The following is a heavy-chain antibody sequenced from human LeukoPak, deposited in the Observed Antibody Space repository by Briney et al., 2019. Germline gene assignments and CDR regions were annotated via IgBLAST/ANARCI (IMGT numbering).Heavy chain of an antibody. J-gene: IGHJ4*02. CDR3: ARSSGYPFFDY. V-gene: IGHV3-48*01. CDR1: GFTFSDYS. CDR2: ITSTSDTI. D-gene: IGHD3-22*01. Sequence: PGGSLRLSCEASGFTFSDYSMNWVRQAPGEGLEWLSYITSTSDTIYYADSVKGRFTSSRDNAENSVYLQMNSLRAEDTAVYYCARSSGYPFFDYWGQGTLVTVSS.